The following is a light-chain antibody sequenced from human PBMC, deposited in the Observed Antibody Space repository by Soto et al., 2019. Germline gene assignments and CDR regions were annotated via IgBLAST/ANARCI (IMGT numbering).Light chain of an antibody. Sequence: QSALTQPPSASGSPGQSVTIAWTGTRSDVGGYNYVSWYQQHPGKVPKLVVYEVNKRPSGVPDRFSGSKSGNTASLTVSGLQAEDEADYYCTSYAGGNNVFGTGTKLTVL. CDR3: TSYAGGNNV. CDR2: EVN. V-gene: IGLV2-8*01. J-gene: IGLJ1*01. CDR1: RSDVGGYNY.